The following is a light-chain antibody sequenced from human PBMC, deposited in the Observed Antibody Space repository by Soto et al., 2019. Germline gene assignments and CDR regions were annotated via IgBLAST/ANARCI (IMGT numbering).Light chain of an antibody. CDR1: SSDVGGYNY. Sequence: QSALTQPASVSGSPGQSITISCTGTSSDVGGYNYVSWYQQHPGKAPKLMIYDVSNRPSGVSSRFSGSKSGNTASLTISGLQAEDEADYYCSSYTSSGTRVFGGGTKVTVL. V-gene: IGLV2-14*01. J-gene: IGLJ2*01. CDR3: SSYTSSGTRV. CDR2: DVS.